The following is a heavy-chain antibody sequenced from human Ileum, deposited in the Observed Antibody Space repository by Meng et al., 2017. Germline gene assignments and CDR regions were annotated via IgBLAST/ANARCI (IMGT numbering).Heavy chain of an antibody. CDR1: GFTFSSYS. Sequence: EVQLVEVGGGLVQPGGSLRLSCAASGFTFSSYSMFWVRQAPGKGLVWVSRIASDGSGAGYADFVKGRFTISRHNANNTLYLQMNSLRAEDTAVYYCWGSSRWYNDFWGQGTLVTVSS. J-gene: IGHJ4*02. V-gene: IGHV3-74*01. D-gene: IGHD6-19*01. CDR3: WGSSRWYNDF. CDR2: IASDGSGA.